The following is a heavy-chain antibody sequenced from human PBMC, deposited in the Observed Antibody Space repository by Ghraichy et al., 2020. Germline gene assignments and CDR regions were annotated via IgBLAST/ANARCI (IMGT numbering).Heavy chain of an antibody. CDR1: GYTFTGYY. V-gene: IGHV1-2*04. CDR3: ARDRGGSALSPTSTSMDV. D-gene: IGHD3-10*01. CDR2: INPNSGGT. J-gene: IGHJ6*02. Sequence: ASVKVSCKASGYTFTGYYMHWVRQAPGQGLEWMGWINPNSGGTNYAQKFQGWVTMTRDTSISTAYMELSRLRSDDTAVYYCARDRGGSALSPTSTSMDVWGQGTTVTVSS.